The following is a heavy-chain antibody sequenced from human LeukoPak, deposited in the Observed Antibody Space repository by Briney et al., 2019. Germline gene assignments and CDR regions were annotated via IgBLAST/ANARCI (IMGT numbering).Heavy chain of an antibody. J-gene: IGHJ3*02. CDR3: ARASDSGSAFDI. CDR1: GFTFSSYS. V-gene: IGHV3-74*01. Sequence: PGGSLRLSCAASGFTFSSYSMNWVRQAPGKGLAWVSRINSDGSSTSYADSVKGRFTISRDNAKNTLYLQMNSLRAEDTAVYYCARASDSGSAFDIWGQGTMVTVSS. D-gene: IGHD3-22*01. CDR2: INSDGSST.